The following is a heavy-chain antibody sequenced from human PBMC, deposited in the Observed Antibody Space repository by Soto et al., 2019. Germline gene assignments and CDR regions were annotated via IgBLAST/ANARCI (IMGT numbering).Heavy chain of an antibody. CDR1: GFTFSSYG. J-gene: IGHJ3*02. V-gene: IGHV3-30*03. CDR3: AREMGAFDI. Sequence: PGGSLRLSCAASGFTFSSYGMHWVRQAPGKGLEWVAVISYDGSNKYYADSVKGRFTISRDNSKNTLYLKMNSLRAEDTAVYYCAREMGAFDIWGQGTMVTVSS. CDR2: ISYDGSNK. D-gene: IGHD2-8*01.